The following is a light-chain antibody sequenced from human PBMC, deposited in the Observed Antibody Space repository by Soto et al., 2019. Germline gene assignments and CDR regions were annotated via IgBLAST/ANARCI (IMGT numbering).Light chain of an antibody. CDR1: QSVSSS. Sequence: EIVMTQSPATLSVSPGERVTLSCRASQSVSSSLAWYQQKPGQAPRLLIYGASTKATGIPARFSGSGSGTEFTLTISSLHSEDFAVYYCQQYNNWPPFTFGPGTKVAIK. J-gene: IGKJ3*01. CDR2: GAS. CDR3: QQYNNWPPFT. V-gene: IGKV3-15*01.